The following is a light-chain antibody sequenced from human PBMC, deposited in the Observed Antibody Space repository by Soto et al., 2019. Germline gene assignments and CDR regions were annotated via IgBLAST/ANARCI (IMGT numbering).Light chain of an antibody. Sequence: EIVMTQSPATLSVSPVERATLSCRASESVSSKLAWYQQKPGQAPRLLIFDASTRATGIPARFSGSGSGTEFTLTITSLQSEDFAVYYCQQYNAWPRTFGQGTKVDIK. V-gene: IGKV3-15*01. J-gene: IGKJ1*01. CDR3: QQYNAWPRT. CDR1: ESVSSK. CDR2: DAS.